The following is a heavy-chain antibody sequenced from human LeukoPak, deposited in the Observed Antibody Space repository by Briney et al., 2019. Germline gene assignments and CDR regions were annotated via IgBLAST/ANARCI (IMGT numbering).Heavy chain of an antibody. J-gene: IGHJ3*02. Sequence: ASVKVSCKASGYTFTSYAMHWVRQAPGQRLEWMGWINAGNGNTKYSQKFQGRVTITRDTSASTAYMELSSLRAEDTAVYYCARDLSPRNLISSRFFGYAFDIWGQGTVVTVSS. CDR1: GYTFTSYA. V-gene: IGHV1-3*01. CDR3: ARDLSPRNLISSRFFGYAFDI. CDR2: INAGNGNT. D-gene: IGHD1-14*01.